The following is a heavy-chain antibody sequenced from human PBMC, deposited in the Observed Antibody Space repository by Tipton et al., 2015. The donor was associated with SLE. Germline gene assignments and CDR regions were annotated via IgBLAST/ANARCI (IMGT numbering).Heavy chain of an antibody. CDR3: ARVVYSFSDAFDI. J-gene: IGHJ3*02. D-gene: IGHD6-13*01. Sequence: TLSLTCFVSGDSISSSTYSWAWIRQPPGKGLEWIGSVSYDGNTHRNPSLMSRITLSVDTSENQSSLKLTSVTAADTAVYYCARVVYSFSDAFDIWGQGTLVTVSS. V-gene: IGHV4-39*07. CDR2: VSYDGNT. CDR1: GDSISSSTYS.